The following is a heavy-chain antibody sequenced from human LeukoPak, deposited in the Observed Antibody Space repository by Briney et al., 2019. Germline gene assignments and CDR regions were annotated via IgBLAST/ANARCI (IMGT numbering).Heavy chain of an antibody. Sequence: PGGSLRLFCAASGFTFDDYAMHWVQQAPGKGLEGVSGILWNSGSPGYADSVKGRFTISRDNAKSSMYLQMNSLRAEHTAVYYCATTDTSRDGYNPLDYWGQGTLVTVSS. V-gene: IGHV3-9*01. CDR2: ILWNSGSP. CDR3: ATTDTSRDGYNPLDY. J-gene: IGHJ4*02. D-gene: IGHD5-24*01. CDR1: GFTFDDYA.